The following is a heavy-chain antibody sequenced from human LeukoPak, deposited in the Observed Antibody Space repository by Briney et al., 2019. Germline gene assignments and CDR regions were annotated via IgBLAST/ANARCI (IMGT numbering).Heavy chain of an antibody. V-gene: IGHV3-53*01. J-gene: IGHJ4*02. CDR1: GFTVSSNY. CDR3: AKDPVATIVRLFDY. CDR2: IYSGGST. D-gene: IGHD5-12*01. Sequence: SGRSLRLSCAASGFTVSSNYMSWVRQAPGKGLEWVSVIYSGGSTYYADSVKGRFTISRDNSKNTLYLQMNSLRAEDTAVYYCAKDPVATIVRLFDYWGQGTLVTVSS.